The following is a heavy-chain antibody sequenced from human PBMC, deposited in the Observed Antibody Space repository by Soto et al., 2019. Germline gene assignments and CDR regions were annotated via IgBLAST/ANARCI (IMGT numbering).Heavy chain of an antibody. CDR1: GGTFSSYT. V-gene: IGHV1-69*04. J-gene: IGHJ5*02. CDR2: IIPILGIA. CDR3: ARDPNDYGDYVGWFDP. Sequence: ASVKVSCKASGGTFSSYTISWVRQAPGQGLEWMGRIIPILGIANYAQKFQGRVTITADKSTSTAYMELSSLRSEDTAVYYCARDPNDYGDYVGWFDPWGQGTLVTVSS. D-gene: IGHD4-17*01.